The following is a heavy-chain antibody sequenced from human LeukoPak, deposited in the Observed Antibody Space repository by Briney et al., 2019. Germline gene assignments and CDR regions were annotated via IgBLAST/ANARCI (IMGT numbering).Heavy chain of an antibody. CDR1: GFTFSSYS. V-gene: IGHV3-21*01. Sequence: GGSLRRSCAASGFTFSSYSMNWVRQAPGKGLESVSSIRSSSSYIYYADSVKGRFTISRDNAKNSLYLQMNSLRAEDTAVYYCARDLYSRGWYVGRSYFDYWGQGTLVTVSS. CDR2: IRSSSSYI. J-gene: IGHJ4*02. CDR3: ARDLYSRGWYVGRSYFDY. D-gene: IGHD6-19*01.